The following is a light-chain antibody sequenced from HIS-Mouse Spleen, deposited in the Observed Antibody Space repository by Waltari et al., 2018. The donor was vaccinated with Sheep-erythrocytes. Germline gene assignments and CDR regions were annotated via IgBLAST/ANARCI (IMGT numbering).Light chain of an antibody. CDR2: AAS. Sequence: DIQLTQSPSFLSASVGDRVTTTCRARQVISSYLAWYQQNQGKAPKLLSYAASTFQSGAPSTFSGSGSGTEFTLTISTLQPEDLATYYCQQLNSYPPRVTFGGGTKVEIK. CDR1: QVISSY. V-gene: IGKV1-9*01. J-gene: IGKJ4*01. CDR3: QQLNSYPPRVT.